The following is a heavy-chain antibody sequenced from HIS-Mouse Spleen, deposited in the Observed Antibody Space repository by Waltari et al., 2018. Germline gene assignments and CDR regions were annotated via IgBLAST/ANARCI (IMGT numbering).Heavy chain of an antibody. CDR1: GFTLSSYS. D-gene: IGHD6-19*01. CDR2: ISSSSSYI. V-gene: IGHV3-21*01. J-gene: IGHJ3*02. Sequence: EVQLVESGGGLVKPGGSLRLSCSASGFTLSSYSMNWVRQSPGKGLEWVSSISSSSSYIYYADSVKGRFTISRDNAKNSLYLQMNSLRAEDTAVYYCARDRGQWLANDAFDIWGQGTMVTVSS. CDR3: ARDRGQWLANDAFDI.